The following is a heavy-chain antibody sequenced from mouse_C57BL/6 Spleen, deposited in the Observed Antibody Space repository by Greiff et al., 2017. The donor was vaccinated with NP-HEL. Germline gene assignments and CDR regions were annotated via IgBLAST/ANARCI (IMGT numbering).Heavy chain of an antibody. CDR2: IDPEDGET. Sequence: EVMLVESGAELVKPGASVKLSCTASGFNIKDYYMHWVKQRTEQGLEWIGRIDPEDGETKYAPKFQGKATITADTSSNTAYLQLSSLTSEDTAVYYCSRYYYGSRYFDVWGTGTTVTVSS. V-gene: IGHV14-2*01. CDR3: SRYYYGSRYFDV. J-gene: IGHJ1*03. D-gene: IGHD1-1*01. CDR1: GFNIKDYY.